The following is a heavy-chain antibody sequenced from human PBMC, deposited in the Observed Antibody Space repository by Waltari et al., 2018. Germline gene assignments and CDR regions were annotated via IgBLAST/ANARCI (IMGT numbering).Heavy chain of an antibody. CDR1: GGSISNHY. CDR2: IYFTGST. V-gene: IGHV4-59*11. D-gene: IGHD2-15*01. CDR3: ARGGSGLNS. Sequence: QVQLQESGPGLVKPSETLSLTCTVSGGSISNHYWSWIRQPPEKGLEWIGYIYFTGSTNYNPSLKGRVAISVDTAKNQFALKVTSVTAADTAVYYCARGGSGLNSWGQGTLVTVSS. J-gene: IGHJ4*02.